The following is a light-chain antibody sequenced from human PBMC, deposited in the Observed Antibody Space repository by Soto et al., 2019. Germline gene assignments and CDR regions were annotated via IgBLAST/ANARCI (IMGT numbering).Light chain of an antibody. J-gene: IGKJ5*01. CDR2: DAS. CDR1: QSISSW. CDR3: QQLNSYPQT. V-gene: IGKV1-5*01. Sequence: DIQMTQSPSTLSASVGDRVTITCRASQSISSWLAWYQQKPGKAPKLLIYDASSLESGVPSRFSGSGSGPDFTLTISSLQPEDSATYFCQQLNSYPQTFGQGTRL.